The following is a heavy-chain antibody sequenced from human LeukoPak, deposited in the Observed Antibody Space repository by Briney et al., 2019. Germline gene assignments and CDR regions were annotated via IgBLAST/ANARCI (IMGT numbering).Heavy chain of an antibody. CDR1: GFTFSSYA. J-gene: IGHJ4*02. V-gene: IGHV3-30-3*01. CDR2: ISYDGSNK. Sequence: PGGSLRLSCAASGFTFSSYAMHWVRQAPGKGLEWVAVISYDGSNKYYADSVKGRFTISRDNSKNTLYLQMNSLRAEDTAVYYCARDRQWLVLLDYWGQGTLVTVSS. D-gene: IGHD6-19*01. CDR3: ARDRQWLVLLDY.